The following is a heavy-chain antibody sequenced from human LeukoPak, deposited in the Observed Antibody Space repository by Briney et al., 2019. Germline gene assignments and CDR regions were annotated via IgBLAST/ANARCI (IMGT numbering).Heavy chain of an antibody. CDR1: GFTFDDYG. CDR3: AKDRYSGSPGYFDY. J-gene: IGHJ4*02. CDR2: ISGSGGST. D-gene: IGHD1-26*01. Sequence: GGSLRLSCAASGFTFDDYGMSWVRQAPGRGLEWVSAISGSGGSTYYADSVKGRFTISRDNSKNTLYLQMNSLRAEDTAVYYCAKDRYSGSPGYFDYWGQGTLVTVSS. V-gene: IGHV3-23*01.